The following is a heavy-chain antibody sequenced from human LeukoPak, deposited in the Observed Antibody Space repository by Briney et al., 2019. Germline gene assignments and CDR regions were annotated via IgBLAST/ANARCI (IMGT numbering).Heavy chain of an antibody. V-gene: IGHV3-30-3*01. CDR2: ISYDGSNK. D-gene: IGHD6-13*01. J-gene: IGHJ4*02. Sequence: GGSLRLSFAASGFTFSSYAMHWVRQAPGKGLEWVAVISYDGSNKYYADSVKGRFTISRDNSKNTLYLQMNSLRAEDTAVYYCAKDSSSSWYRYWGQGTLVTVSS. CDR1: GFTFSSYA. CDR3: AKDSSSSWYRY.